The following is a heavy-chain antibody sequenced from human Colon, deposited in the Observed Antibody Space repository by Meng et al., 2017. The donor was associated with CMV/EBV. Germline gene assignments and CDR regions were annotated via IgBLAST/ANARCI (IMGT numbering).Heavy chain of an antibody. V-gene: IGHV3-21*01. D-gene: IGHD2-2*01. Sequence: GESLKISCAASGFTFSSYSMNWVRQAPGKGLEWVSSISSSSSYIYYADSVKGRFTISRDNAKNSLYLQMNSLRAEDTAVYYCSRGQDFVVVPTPKNFFDPWGQGTQVTVSS. J-gene: IGHJ5*02. CDR2: ISSSSSYI. CDR3: SRGQDFVVVPTPKNFFDP. CDR1: GFTFSSYS.